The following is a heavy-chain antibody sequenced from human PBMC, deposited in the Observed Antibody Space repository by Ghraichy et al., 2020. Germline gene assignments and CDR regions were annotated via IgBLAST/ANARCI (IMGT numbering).Heavy chain of an antibody. D-gene: IGHD2-2*02. J-gene: IGHJ4*02. CDR1: GGSFSGYY. V-gene: IGHV4-34*01. CDR3: ARINFNNCSSTSCYTESYY. CDR2: INHSGST. Sequence: SETLSLTCAVYGGSFSGYYWSWIRQPPGKGLEWIGEINHSGSTNYNPSLKSRVTISVDTSKNQFSLKLSSVTAADTAVYYCARINFNNCSSTSCYTESYYWGQGTLVTVSS.